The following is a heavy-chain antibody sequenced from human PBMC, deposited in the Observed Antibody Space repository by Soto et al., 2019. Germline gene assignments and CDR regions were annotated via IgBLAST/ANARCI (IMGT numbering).Heavy chain of an antibody. CDR2: IYYSGST. D-gene: IGHD6-19*01. V-gene: IGHV4-31*03. CDR3: AREDFGGRDSSGWRAFDI. J-gene: IGHJ3*02. CDR1: GGSISSGGYY. Sequence: QVQLQESGPGLVKPSQTLSLTCTVSGGSISSGGYYWSWIRQYPGKGLEWIGYIYYSGSTYYNPSLKSRVTISVDTSKNQFSLKLSSVTAADTAVYYWAREDFGGRDSSGWRAFDIWGQGTMVTVSS.